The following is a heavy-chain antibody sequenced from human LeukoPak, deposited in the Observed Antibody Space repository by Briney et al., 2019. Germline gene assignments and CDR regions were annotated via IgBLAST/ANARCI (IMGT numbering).Heavy chain of an antibody. CDR1: GGSISSGSYY. J-gene: IGHJ5*02. Sequence: PSQTLSLTCTVSGGSISSGSYYWSWIRQPAGKGLEWIGRIYTSGSTNYNPSLKSRVTISVDTSKNQFSLKLSSVTAADTAVYYCARAPPVIAAAGILETGQNWFDPWGQGTLVTVSS. CDR2: IYTSGST. CDR3: ARAPPVIAAAGILETGQNWFDP. V-gene: IGHV4-61*02. D-gene: IGHD6-13*01.